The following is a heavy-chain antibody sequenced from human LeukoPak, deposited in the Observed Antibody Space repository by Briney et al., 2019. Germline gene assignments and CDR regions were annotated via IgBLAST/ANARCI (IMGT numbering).Heavy chain of an antibody. V-gene: IGHV1-18*01. D-gene: IGHD3-22*01. CDR2: ISAYNGNT. CDR1: GYTFTSYG. CDR3: ARDRPYYDSSGYWGGFDY. Sequence: ASVKVSCKASGYTFTSYGISWVRQAPGQGLEWMGWISAYNGNTNYAQKLQGRVTMTTDTSTSTAYMELRSLRSDDTAVYYCARDRPYYDSSGYWGGFDYWGQGTLVTVSS. J-gene: IGHJ4*02.